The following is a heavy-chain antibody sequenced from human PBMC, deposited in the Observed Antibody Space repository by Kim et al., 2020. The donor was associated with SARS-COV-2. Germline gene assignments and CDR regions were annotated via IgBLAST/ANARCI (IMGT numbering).Heavy chain of an antibody. Sequence: GGSLRLSCAASGFTFSDYYMSWIRQAPGKGLEWVSYISSSSSYTNYADSVKGRFTISRDNAKNSLYLQMNSLRAEDTAVYYCARVDIVVVPAAIRYYYYGMDVWGQGTTVTVSS. J-gene: IGHJ6*02. CDR3: ARVDIVVVPAAIRYYYYGMDV. V-gene: IGHV3-11*06. D-gene: IGHD2-2*02. CDR1: GFTFSDYY. CDR2: ISSSSSYT.